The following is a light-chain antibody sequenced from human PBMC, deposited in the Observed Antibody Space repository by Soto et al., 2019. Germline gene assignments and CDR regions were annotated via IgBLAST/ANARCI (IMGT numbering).Light chain of an antibody. CDR2: EVS. CDR3: RSYTSSSTWV. J-gene: IGLJ3*02. Sequence: QSALTQPASVSGSPGQSITISCTGTRSDVGGYNYVSWYQQNPGKAPKLMIYEVSNRPLGVYNRVSGSKSGNTASLTISGLQSEDEADYYCRSYTSSSTWVFGGGTKLTVL. CDR1: RSDVGGYNY. V-gene: IGLV2-14*01.